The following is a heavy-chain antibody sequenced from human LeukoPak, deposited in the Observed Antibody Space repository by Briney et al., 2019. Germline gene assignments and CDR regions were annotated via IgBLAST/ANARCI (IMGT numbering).Heavy chain of an antibody. CDR3: AREGPYSYGERSFDY. D-gene: IGHD5-18*01. J-gene: IGHJ4*02. Sequence: GGSLRLSCAASGFSFGDNYMNWVRQAPGKGLEWVSVIFSTGSTYYADSVKGRFVISRDNSKNTLYLQMHSLRAEDTAVYYCAREGPYSYGERSFDYWGQGTLVTVSS. CDR1: GFSFGDNY. CDR2: IFSTGST. V-gene: IGHV3-53*01.